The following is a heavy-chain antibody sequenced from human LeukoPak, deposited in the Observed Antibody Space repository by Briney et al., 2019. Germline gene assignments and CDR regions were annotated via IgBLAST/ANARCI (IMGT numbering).Heavy chain of an antibody. V-gene: IGHV3-53*01. Sequence: GGSLRLSCAASGFTVSSNYMSWVRQAPGRGLEWVSVIYSGGTTYYADSVKGRFTISRDDSKNTLYLQMNSLRAEDTAMYYCARTRSDSSGWYEFDYWGRGTLVTVSS. CDR1: GFTVSSNY. D-gene: IGHD6-19*01. J-gene: IGHJ4*02. CDR3: ARTRSDSSGWYEFDY. CDR2: IYSGGTT.